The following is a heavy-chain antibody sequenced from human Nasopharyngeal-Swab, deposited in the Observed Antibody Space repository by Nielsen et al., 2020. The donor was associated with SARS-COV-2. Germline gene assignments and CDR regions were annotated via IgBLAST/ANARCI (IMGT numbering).Heavy chain of an antibody. D-gene: IGHD4-17*01. CDR2: IYYSGST. J-gene: IGHJ3*02. V-gene: IGHV4-39*07. CDR1: GGSISSRSSY. CDR3: ARVGSSNYIYGEGVGAFDI. Sequence: SETLSLTCTVSGGSISSRSSYWGWIRQPPGKGLEWIGSIYYSGSTYYTPSLKSRVTISVDTSKNQFSLKLSSVTAADTAVYYCARVGSSNYIYGEGVGAFDIWGQGTMVTVSS.